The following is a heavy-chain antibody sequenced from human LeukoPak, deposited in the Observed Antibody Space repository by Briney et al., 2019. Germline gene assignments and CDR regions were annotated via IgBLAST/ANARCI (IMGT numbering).Heavy chain of an antibody. V-gene: IGHV4-39*01. CDR1: GGSIISSDYH. CDR3: ARHCCSGPAKRVFDI. J-gene: IGHJ3*02. D-gene: IGHD2-15*01. CDR2: ISYSGNT. Sequence: SETLSLTCTASGGSIISSDYHWGWVRQPPGKGLEWIGTISYSGNTDYNPSLRSRVTISVDTSNNQFSLRLGSVTAANTAVYHCARHCCSGPAKRVFDIWGQGTMVTVSS.